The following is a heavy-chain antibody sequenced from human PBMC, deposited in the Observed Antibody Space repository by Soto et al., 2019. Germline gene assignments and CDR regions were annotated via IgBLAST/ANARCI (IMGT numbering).Heavy chain of an antibody. J-gene: IGHJ4*02. CDR3: AKGTHQSAISGPGGSDH. D-gene: IGHD3-9*01. CDR1: GFSFSSYA. CDR2: ISGSGGTT. Sequence: EVQLLESGGGLVQPGGSLKLSCATSGFSFSSYAMSWARQAPGKGLEWVSVISGSGGTTYYADSVKGRFTISRDNSKNTLYLEMNSLRAEDTAVYYCAKGTHQSAISGPGGSDHWGQGSLVTVSS. V-gene: IGHV3-23*01.